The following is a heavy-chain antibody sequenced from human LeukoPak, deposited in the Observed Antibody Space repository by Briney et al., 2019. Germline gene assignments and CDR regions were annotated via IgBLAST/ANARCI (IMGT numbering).Heavy chain of an antibody. D-gene: IGHD3-10*01. CDR2: ISYDGSNK. J-gene: IGHJ4*02. CDR3: AREIDYYGSGSYYTILDY. CDR1: GFTFSSYA. V-gene: IGHV3-30-3*01. Sequence: GGSLRLSCAASGFTFSSYATHWVRQAPGKGLEWVAVISYDGSNKYYADSVKGRFTISRDNSKNTLYLQMNSLRAEDTAVYYCAREIDYYGSGSYYTILDYWGQGTLVTVSS.